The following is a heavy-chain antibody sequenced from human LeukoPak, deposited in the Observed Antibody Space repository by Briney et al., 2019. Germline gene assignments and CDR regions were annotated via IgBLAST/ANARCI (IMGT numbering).Heavy chain of an antibody. Sequence: SWGPLTLTCEGSGFNFNDAWMSWIRQAPGKGLEWVGRVRTTAEGETTDYAAPVRGRFIISRDDSKNMVFLQMNRLETEDTAIYYCTAGLGKTDDDPWGQGTLVTVSS. CDR1: GFNFNDAW. D-gene: IGHD3-3*01. CDR3: TAGLGKTDDDP. V-gene: IGHV3-15*01. CDR2: VRTTAEGETT. J-gene: IGHJ5*02.